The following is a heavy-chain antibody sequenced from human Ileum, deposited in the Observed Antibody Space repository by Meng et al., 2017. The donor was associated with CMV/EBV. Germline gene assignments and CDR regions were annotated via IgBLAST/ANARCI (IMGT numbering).Heavy chain of an antibody. J-gene: IGHJ4*02. Sequence: QVQWQGSGPGLVKPSQTLSLTCTVSGGSITSGNYYWSWIRQPPGRGLEWIGYIYYSGSPYYKPSLKSRVTISLDTSKNQFSLNLRSVTATDSAVYYCVRQVVAASFDYWGQGALVTVSS. CDR3: VRQVVAASFDY. CDR2: IYYSGSP. D-gene: IGHD2-15*01. CDR1: GGSITSGNYY. V-gene: IGHV4-30-4*08.